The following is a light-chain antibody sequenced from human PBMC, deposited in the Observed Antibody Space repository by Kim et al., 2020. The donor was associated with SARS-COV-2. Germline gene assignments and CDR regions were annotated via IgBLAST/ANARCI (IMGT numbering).Light chain of an antibody. CDR1: QSITTY. J-gene: IGKJ4*01. Sequence: DIQMTQSPSSLAASVGDRVTIACRASQSITTYLNWYQQKPEKAPKLLIYAASTLQGGVPSRFSGSGSGTDFTLTISSLQPEDFATYYCQQSHTAPLLTFGGGTRWISN. V-gene: IGKV1-39*01. CDR3: QQSHTAPLLT. CDR2: AAS.